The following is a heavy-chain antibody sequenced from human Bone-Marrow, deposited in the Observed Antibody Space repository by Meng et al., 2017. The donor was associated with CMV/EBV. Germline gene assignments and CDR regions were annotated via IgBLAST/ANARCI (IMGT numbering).Heavy chain of an antibody. V-gene: IGHV4-34*01. D-gene: IGHD1-26*01. CDR2: INHSGST. CDR1: GGSFSGYY. Sequence: SQTLSLTCAVYGGSFSGYYWSWIRQPPGKGLEWIGEINHSGSTNYNPSLKSRVTISVDTSKNQFSLKLSSVTAADTAVYYCARGRPRGSYHRRMCYFDYWGQGTLVTVSS. CDR3: ARGRPRGSYHRRMCYFDY. J-gene: IGHJ4*02.